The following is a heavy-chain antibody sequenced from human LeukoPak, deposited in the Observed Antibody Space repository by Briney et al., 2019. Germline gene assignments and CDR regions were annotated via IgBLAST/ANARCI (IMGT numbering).Heavy chain of an antibody. CDR3: ARREMITHNAFDI. Sequence: GESLKISCQGSANTFSDYWIGWVRQIPGKGLEWMGVIYPDDSQTTYSPSFERQVTISADKSINTAYLQWNSLKATDTAMYYCARREMITHNAFDIWGQGTMVTVSA. CDR1: ANTFSDYW. V-gene: IGHV5-51*01. J-gene: IGHJ3*02. D-gene: IGHD1-14*01. CDR2: IYPDDSQT.